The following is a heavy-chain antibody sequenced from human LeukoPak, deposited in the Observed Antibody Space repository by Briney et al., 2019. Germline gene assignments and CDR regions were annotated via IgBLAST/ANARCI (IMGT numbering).Heavy chain of an antibody. J-gene: IGHJ4*02. V-gene: IGHV3-9*01. CDR1: GFTFDDYA. CDR3: AKDAYYGSGSYFDY. Sequence: PGGSLRLSCAASGFTFDDYAMHWVRQAPGKGLEWVSGISWNSGSIVYADSVKGRFTISRDNAKNSLYLQMNSLRAEDTALYYCAKDAYYGSGSYFDYWGQGTLVTVSS. CDR2: ISWNSGSI. D-gene: IGHD3-10*01.